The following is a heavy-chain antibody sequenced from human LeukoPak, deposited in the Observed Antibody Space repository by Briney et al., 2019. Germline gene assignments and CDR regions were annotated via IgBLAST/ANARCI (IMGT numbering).Heavy chain of an antibody. CDR3: ARAGFGAGDYYYHMDV. V-gene: IGHV3-30*01. CDR2: ISYDGSDK. CDR1: GFTFSRFA. D-gene: IGHD3-16*01. J-gene: IGHJ6*03. Sequence: GGSLRLSCAASGFTFSRFASQWVRQAPGKGLEWVTAISYDGSDKFYADSVKGRFTISRDSSKNTLYLQMNSLRTEDTALYYCARAGFGAGDYYYHMDVWGKGTTVTVSS.